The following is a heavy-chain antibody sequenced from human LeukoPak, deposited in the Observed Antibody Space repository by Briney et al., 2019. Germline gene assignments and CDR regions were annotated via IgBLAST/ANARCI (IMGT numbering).Heavy chain of an antibody. Sequence: ASETLSLTCTVSGGSIKSSRYNWVWIRQPPGKGLEWIANIYYSGTTYYNPSLKSRVTTSVDTSKNHFSLRLNSVTAADTAVYYCARQGSGWSGAFDFWGQGNLITVSS. CDR1: GGSIKSSRYN. J-gene: IGHJ4*02. CDR2: IYYSGTT. V-gene: IGHV4-39*01. CDR3: ARQGSGWSGAFDF. D-gene: IGHD6-19*01.